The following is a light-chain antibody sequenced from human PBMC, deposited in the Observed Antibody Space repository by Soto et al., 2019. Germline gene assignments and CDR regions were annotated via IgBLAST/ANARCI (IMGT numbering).Light chain of an antibody. CDR1: SSDVGGYNY. CDR2: DVS. J-gene: IGLJ2*01. V-gene: IGLV2-14*01. CDR3: SSYTSSLTLVV. Sequence: QSVLTQPASVSGSPGQSITISCTRTSSDVGGYNYVSWYQQHPGKAPKLMIYDVSNRPSGVSNRFSGSKSGNTASLTISGLQAEDEADYYCSSYTSSLTLVVFGGGTKLTVL.